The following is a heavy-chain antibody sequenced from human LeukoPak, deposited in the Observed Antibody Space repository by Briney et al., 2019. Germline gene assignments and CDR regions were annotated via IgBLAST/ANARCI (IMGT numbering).Heavy chain of an antibody. Sequence: PSETLSLTCSVSGGSMSCSYWSWIRQPPGKGLEWIGYIYYSGSTNYNPSLKSRLTISVDTSKNQFSLKLSSVTAADTAVYYCARGPYSSGWYDGFDYWGQGALVTVSS. V-gene: IGHV4-59*01. D-gene: IGHD6-19*01. J-gene: IGHJ4*02. CDR2: IYYSGST. CDR1: GGSMSCSY. CDR3: ARGPYSSGWYDGFDY.